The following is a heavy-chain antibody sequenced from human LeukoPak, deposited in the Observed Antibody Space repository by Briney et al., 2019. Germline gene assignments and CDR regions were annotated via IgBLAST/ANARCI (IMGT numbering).Heavy chain of an antibody. V-gene: IGHV1-69*04. Sequence: EASVKVSCKASGGTFSSYAISWVRQAPGQGLEWMGRIIPILGIANYAQKFQGRVTITRDTSASTAYMELSSLRSEDTAVYYCARGEQLASYNWFDPWGQGTLVTVSS. CDR1: GGTFSSYA. CDR2: IIPILGIA. D-gene: IGHD6-13*01. J-gene: IGHJ5*02. CDR3: ARGEQLASYNWFDP.